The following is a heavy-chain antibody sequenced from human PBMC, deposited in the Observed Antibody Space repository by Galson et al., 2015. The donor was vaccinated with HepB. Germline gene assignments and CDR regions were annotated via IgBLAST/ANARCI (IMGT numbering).Heavy chain of an antibody. J-gene: IGHJ4*02. CDR3: ARAYSSGWYPYYFDY. Sequence: SVKVSCKASGYTFTSYAMHWVRQAPGQRLEWMGWIIAGNGNTKYSQKFQGRVTITRDTSASTAYMELSSLRSEDTAVYYCARAYSSGWYPYYFDYWGQGTLVTVSS. CDR1: GYTFTSYA. CDR2: IIAGNGNT. D-gene: IGHD6-19*01. V-gene: IGHV1-3*01.